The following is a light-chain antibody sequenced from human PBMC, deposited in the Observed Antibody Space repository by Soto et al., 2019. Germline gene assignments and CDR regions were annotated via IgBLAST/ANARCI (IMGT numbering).Light chain of an antibody. Sequence: DIQMTQSPSSVSASIGDRVTITCRASQIIGSWLAWYQQKPGIAPTLLIYAASTLQSGVPSRFSGSVPGSDFAHTITSLQAEDSATYYCQHANSFPFTFGPGTKVDIK. J-gene: IGKJ3*01. CDR3: QHANSFPFT. CDR2: AAS. CDR1: QIIGSW. V-gene: IGKV1-12*02.